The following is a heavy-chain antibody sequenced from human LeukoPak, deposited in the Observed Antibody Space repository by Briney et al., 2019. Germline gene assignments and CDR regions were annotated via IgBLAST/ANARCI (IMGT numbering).Heavy chain of an antibody. V-gene: IGHV4-38-2*02. Sequence: SETLSLTCTVSGYSISSGYYWVWIRQPPGKGLEWIGSIYHSGSTYYNPSLKSRVTISVDTSKNQFSLRLSSVTAADTAVYYCAGYHAYGVTTPPLGYWGQGTLVTVSS. CDR2: IYHSGST. CDR3: AGYHAYGVTTPPLGY. J-gene: IGHJ4*02. D-gene: IGHD4-17*01. CDR1: GYSISSGYY.